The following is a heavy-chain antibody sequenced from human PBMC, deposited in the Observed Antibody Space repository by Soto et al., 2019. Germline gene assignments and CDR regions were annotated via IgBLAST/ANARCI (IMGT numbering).Heavy chain of an antibody. V-gene: IGHV1-24*01. Sequence: QVQLVQSGAEVKKPGASVKVSCKVSGYTLTELSMHWVRQAPGKGLEWMGGFDPEDGETIYAQKFQGRVTMTEDTSTDTAYMELSSLRSEDTAVYYCATVWDGIAARLDYYYGMDVWGQGTTVTVSS. CDR2: FDPEDGET. CDR3: ATVWDGIAARLDYYYGMDV. J-gene: IGHJ6*02. CDR1: GYTLTELS. D-gene: IGHD6-6*01.